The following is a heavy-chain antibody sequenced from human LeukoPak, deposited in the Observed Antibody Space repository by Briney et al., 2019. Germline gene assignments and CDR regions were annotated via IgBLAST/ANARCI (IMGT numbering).Heavy chain of an antibody. CDR2: IWSDGSNK. CDR3: ARYGSALDS. CDR1: GFTFSTYG. V-gene: IGHV3-33*01. Sequence: PGWSLRLSCAASGFTFSTYGMHWVRQAPGKGLEWVAVIWSDGSNKYYADSVKGRFSISRDNSKNTLFLQMNSLRAEDTAVYYCARYGSALDSSGQGTLVTVSS. D-gene: IGHD6-19*01. J-gene: IGHJ4*02.